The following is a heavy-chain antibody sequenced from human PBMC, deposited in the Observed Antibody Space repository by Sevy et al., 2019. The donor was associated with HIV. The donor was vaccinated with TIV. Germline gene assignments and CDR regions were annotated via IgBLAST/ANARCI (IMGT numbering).Heavy chain of an antibody. CDR3: ARANSGWYRDAFDI. V-gene: IGHV4-61*01. Sequence: SETLSLTCTVSGGSVSSGNYYWSWIRQPPGKGLEWIGYIYYSGSTNYNPSLKSRVTISVDTSKNQFSLKLSSVTAADTAVYYCARANSGWYRDAFDIWGQGTMVTVSS. D-gene: IGHD6-19*01. CDR1: GGSVSSGNYY. J-gene: IGHJ3*02. CDR2: IYYSGST.